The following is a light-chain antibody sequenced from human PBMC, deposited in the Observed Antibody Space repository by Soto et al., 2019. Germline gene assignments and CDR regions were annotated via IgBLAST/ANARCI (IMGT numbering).Light chain of an antibody. CDR2: AAS. V-gene: IGKV1-39*01. CDR1: QSISSY. Sequence: DIQMTQSPSSLSASVVDRVTITCRASQSISSYLNWYQQKLGKASKLLIYAASSLQSGVPSRFSGSGTGTDFTRTISSLQPEDFATYYGQQRYSTPWTFGQGTKVNIK. CDR3: QQRYSTPWT. J-gene: IGKJ1*01.